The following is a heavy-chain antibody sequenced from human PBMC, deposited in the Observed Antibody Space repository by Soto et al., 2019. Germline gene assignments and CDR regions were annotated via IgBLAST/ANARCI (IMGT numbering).Heavy chain of an antibody. Sequence: PGGSLRLSCAASGSMFNNYAMSWVRQAPGKGLEWVSTVSVSGGTTYYADSLKGRFTISRDNSKKTVYLQMNRLRADDTAIYYCAKGLYYYDSSGYRLFDYWGQGTLVTVSS. CDR1: GSMFNNYA. V-gene: IGHV3-23*01. CDR3: AKGLYYYDSSGYRLFDY. CDR2: VSVSGGTT. J-gene: IGHJ4*02. D-gene: IGHD3-22*01.